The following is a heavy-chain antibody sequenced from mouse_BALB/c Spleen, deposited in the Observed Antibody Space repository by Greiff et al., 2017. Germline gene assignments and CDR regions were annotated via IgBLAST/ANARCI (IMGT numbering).Heavy chain of an antibody. D-gene: IGHD2-1*01. Sequence: EVQGVESGGGLVKPGGSLKLSCAASGFTFSDYYMYWVRQTPEKRLEWVATISDGGSYTYYPDSVKGRFTISRDNAKNNLYLQMSSLKSEDTAMYYCARGGGNSAWFAYWGQGTLVTVSA. CDR1: GFTFSDYY. CDR2: ISDGGSYT. CDR3: ARGGGNSAWFAY. V-gene: IGHV5-4*02. J-gene: IGHJ3*01.